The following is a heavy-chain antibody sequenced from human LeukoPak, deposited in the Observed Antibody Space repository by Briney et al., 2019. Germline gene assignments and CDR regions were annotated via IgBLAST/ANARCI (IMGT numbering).Heavy chain of an antibody. Sequence: GGALRLSCAASGFTFSSYGMHWVRPAPGKGLEWVAVISYDGSNKYYADSVKGRFTISRDNSKNTLYLQMNSLRAEDTAVYYCAKSSTGTVDYWGQGTLVTVSS. D-gene: IGHD1-7*01. V-gene: IGHV3-30*18. CDR2: ISYDGSNK. CDR3: AKSSTGTVDY. CDR1: GFTFSSYG. J-gene: IGHJ4*02.